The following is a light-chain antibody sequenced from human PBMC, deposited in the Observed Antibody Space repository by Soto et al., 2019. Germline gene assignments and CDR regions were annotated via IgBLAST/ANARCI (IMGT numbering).Light chain of an antibody. CDR2: DAS. J-gene: IGKJ2*01. Sequence: EIVLTQSPATLSLSPGERATLSCRASQSINNYLAWYQQKPGQAPRLLIYDASNRATGVPARFSGSGSGTDFTLTISSLQSEDFAVYYCQHYNNWPFTFGQGTKVDIK. CDR3: QHYNNWPFT. V-gene: IGKV3-11*01. CDR1: QSINNY.